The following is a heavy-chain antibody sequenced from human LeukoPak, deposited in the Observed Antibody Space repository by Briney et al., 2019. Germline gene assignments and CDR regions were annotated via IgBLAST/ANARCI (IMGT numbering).Heavy chain of an antibody. J-gene: IGHJ4*02. V-gene: IGHV1-18*01. CDR3: ARVEGNYVWGSYRPEGCFDS. CDR1: GYTFTSYA. Sequence: ASVKVSCKASGYTFTSYAISWVRQAPGQGPEWMGWINMYNGNTNYAQKLQGRVTMTTDTSTSTAYMELRSLRSDDTAVYYCARVEGNYVWGSYRPEGCFDSWGQGTLVTVSS. CDR2: INMYNGNT. D-gene: IGHD3-16*02.